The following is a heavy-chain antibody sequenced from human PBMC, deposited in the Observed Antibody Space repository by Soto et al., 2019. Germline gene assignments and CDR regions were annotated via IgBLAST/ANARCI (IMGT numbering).Heavy chain of an antibody. V-gene: IGHV4-59*01. CDR3: VRHDYGGSNQQYFLH. D-gene: IGHD4-17*01. Sequence: SETLSLTCTVSGGSISSYYWSWIRQPPGKGLEWIGYIYYSGSTNYNPSLKRRVTISMDTSKNQFSLKLNSVTAAGTAVYYCVRHDYGGSNQQYFLHWSQGTLVTVSS. J-gene: IGHJ1*01. CDR2: IYYSGST. CDR1: GGSISSYY.